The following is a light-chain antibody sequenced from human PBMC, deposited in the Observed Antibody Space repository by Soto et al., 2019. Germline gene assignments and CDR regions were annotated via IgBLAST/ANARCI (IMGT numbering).Light chain of an antibody. CDR1: XXXVGGYNY. Sequence: QSALTQPASVSGSXGXSXTXXXXXXXXXVGGYNYVSWYQQHPGKAPKLMIYDVSNRPSGVSNRFSGSKSGNTASLTISGLQAEDEADYYCSSYTSSSTLVFGGGTKLTVL. CDR2: DVS. J-gene: IGLJ2*01. CDR3: SSYTSSSTLV. V-gene: IGLV2-14*01.